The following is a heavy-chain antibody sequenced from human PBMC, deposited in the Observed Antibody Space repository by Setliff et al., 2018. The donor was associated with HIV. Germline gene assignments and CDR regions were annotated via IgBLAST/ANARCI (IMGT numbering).Heavy chain of an antibody. CDR1: GGTFGSYA. CDR3: ARDGRVLQVLRYFDS. D-gene: IGHD3-9*01. J-gene: IGHJ4*02. V-gene: IGHV1-69*10. Sequence: SVKVSCKASGGTFGSYAISWVRQAPGQGLEWMGGIIPILGIANYAQKFQGRVTITADKSTSTAYMELSSLRSEDTAVYYCARDGRVLQVLRYFDSWGQGTLVTVSS. CDR2: IIPILGIA.